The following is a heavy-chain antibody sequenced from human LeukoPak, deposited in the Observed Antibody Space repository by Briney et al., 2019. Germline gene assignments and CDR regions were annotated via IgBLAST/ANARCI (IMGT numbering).Heavy chain of an antibody. D-gene: IGHD3-10*01. CDR3: TRGGFILSEHLDY. CDR1: GGSISSGGYS. Sequence: PSETLSLTCAVSGGSISSGGYSWSWIRQPPGKGLEWIGYIYYSGSTYYNPSLKSRATISVDTSKNQFSLKLSSVTAADTAVYYCTRGGFILSEHLDYWGQGTLVTVSS. J-gene: IGHJ4*02. CDR2: IYYSGST. V-gene: IGHV4-30-4*07.